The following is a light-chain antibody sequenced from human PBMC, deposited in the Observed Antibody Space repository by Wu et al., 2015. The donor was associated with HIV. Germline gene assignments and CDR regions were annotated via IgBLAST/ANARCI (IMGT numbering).Light chain of an antibody. CDR1: QSVRSTY. V-gene: IGKV3-20*01. J-gene: IGKJ4*01. CDR2: GTS. Sequence: EIVLTQSPGTLSLSPGERVTLFCRASQSVRSTYLAWYQYKPGQAPRLLIYGTSSRATGIPDRFNGSGSGTDFTLTIARLEPEDFAVYFRQYYGRSVTFGGGTKVEIK. CDR3: QYYGRSVT.